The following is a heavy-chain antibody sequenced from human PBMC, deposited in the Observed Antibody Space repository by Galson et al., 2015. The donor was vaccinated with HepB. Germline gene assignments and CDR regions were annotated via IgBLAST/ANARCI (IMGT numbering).Heavy chain of an antibody. J-gene: IGHJ4*02. CDR2: ISYDASSN. CDR3: SRYFRADY. CDR1: GFTFSSYG. D-gene: IGHD3-9*01. V-gene: IGHV3-30*03. Sequence: SLRLSCAASGFTFSSYGMHWVRQAPGKGLEWVAVISYDASSNYYADSVTGRFTISRDNAKNSLYLQMNSLRAEDRAVYYFSRYFRADYWGQGTLVTVSS.